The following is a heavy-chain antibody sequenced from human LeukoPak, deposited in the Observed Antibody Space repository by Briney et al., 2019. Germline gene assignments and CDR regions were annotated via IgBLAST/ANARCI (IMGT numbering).Heavy chain of an antibody. CDR2: ISSSGSTI. J-gene: IGHJ6*04. CDR1: GFTFSSYE. D-gene: IGHD3-10*02. V-gene: IGHV3-48*03. Sequence: GGSLRLSCAASGFTFSSYEMNWVRQAPGKGLEWVSYISSSGSTIFYADSVKGRFTISRDNAKNPLYLQMNSLRAEDTAVYYCAELGITMIGGVWGKGTTVTISS. CDR3: AELGITMIGGV.